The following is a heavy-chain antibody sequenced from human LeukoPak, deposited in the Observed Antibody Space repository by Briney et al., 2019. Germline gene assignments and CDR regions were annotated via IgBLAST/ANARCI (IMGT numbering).Heavy chain of an antibody. CDR1: GGTFSSYA. D-gene: IGHD5-18*01. J-gene: IGHJ4*02. V-gene: IGHV1-69*05. Sequence: SVKVSCKASGGTFSSYAISWVRQAPGQGLEWMGGIIPIFGTANYAQKFQGRVTITTDESTSTAYMELSSLRSEDTAVYYCAREATLPSDTAMVRTFDYWGQGTLVTVSS. CDR3: AREATLPSDTAMVRTFDY. CDR2: IIPIFGTA.